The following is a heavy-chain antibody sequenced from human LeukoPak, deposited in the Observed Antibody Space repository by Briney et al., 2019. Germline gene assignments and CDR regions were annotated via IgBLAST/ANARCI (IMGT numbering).Heavy chain of an antibody. CDR2: IYYSGGT. D-gene: IGHD3-22*01. Sequence: SETLSLTCTVSGGSISSYYWSWIRQPPGKGLEWIGYIYYSGGTNYNPSLKSRVTISVDTSKNQFSLKLSSVTAADTAVYYCASLSTTMIVANWGQGTLVTVSS. CDR3: ASLSTTMIVAN. CDR1: GGSISSYY. V-gene: IGHV4-59*01. J-gene: IGHJ4*02.